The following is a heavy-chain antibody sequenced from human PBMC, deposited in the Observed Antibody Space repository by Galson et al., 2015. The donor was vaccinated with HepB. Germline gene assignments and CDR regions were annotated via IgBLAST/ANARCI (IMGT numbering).Heavy chain of an antibody. J-gene: IGHJ3*01. CDR1: GFTFSSYN. Sequence: SLRLSCAASGFTFSSYNMNWVHQAPGKGLEWVSYISNGGRTIDYADSVKGRFAISRDNAKKSLYLQMNSLRAEDTAVYYCARDAGYSRSHDAFDFWGQGTMVTVSS. CDR2: ISNGGRTI. CDR3: ARDAGYSRSHDAFDF. D-gene: IGHD6-13*01. V-gene: IGHV3-48*01.